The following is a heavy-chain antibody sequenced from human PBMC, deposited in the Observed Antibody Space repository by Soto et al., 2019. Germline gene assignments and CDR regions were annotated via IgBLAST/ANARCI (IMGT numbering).Heavy chain of an antibody. CDR1: GFTFSSYG. CDR3: AKLSGGYYDSSGYWMGMGQFDY. Sequence: GGSLRLSCAASGFTFSSYGMHWVRQAPGKGLEWVAVISYDGSNKYYADSVKGRFTISRDNSKNTLYLQMNSLRAEDTAVYYCAKLSGGYYDSSGYWMGMGQFDYWGQGTLVTVSS. CDR2: ISYDGSNK. V-gene: IGHV3-30*18. J-gene: IGHJ4*02. D-gene: IGHD3-22*01.